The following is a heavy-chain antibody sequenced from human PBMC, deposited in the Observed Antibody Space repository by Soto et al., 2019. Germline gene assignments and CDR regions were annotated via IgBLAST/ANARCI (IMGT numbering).Heavy chain of an antibody. V-gene: IGHV3-13*01. CDR1: GFTFSSYD. J-gene: IGHJ4*02. CDR2: IGTAGDT. D-gene: IGHD3-22*01. Sequence: EVQLVESGGGLVQPGGSLRLSCAASGFTFSSYDMHWFRQATGKGLEWVSAIGTAGDTYYPGSVKGRFTISRENAKNSLYLQMNSLRAGDTAVYYCARGIYDSSGYYTGLDDWGQGTLVTVSS. CDR3: ARGIYDSSGYYTGLDD.